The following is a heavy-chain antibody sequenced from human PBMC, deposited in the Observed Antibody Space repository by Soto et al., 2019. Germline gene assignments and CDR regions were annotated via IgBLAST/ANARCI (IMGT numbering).Heavy chain of an antibody. CDR3: ARAALVLGSGWFDP. CDR2: IYYSGST. V-gene: IGHV4-59*01. Sequence: QVQLQESGPGLVKPSETLSLTCTVSGGSISSYYWSWIRQPPGKGLEWIGYIYYSGSTNYNPSLKSRVTISVDTSKNQFSLKLSSVTAADTAVYYCARAALVLGSGWFDPWGQGTLVTVSS. D-gene: IGHD6-13*01. J-gene: IGHJ5*02. CDR1: GGSISSYY.